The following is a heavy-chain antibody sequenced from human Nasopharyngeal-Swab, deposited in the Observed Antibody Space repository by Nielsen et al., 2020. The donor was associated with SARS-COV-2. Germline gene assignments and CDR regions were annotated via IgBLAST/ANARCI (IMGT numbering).Heavy chain of an antibody. J-gene: IGHJ3*02. Sequence: ASVKVSCKASGYTFTSYAMHWVRQAPGQRLEWMGWINASNGNTKYSQKFQGRVTITRDTSASTAYMELSSLRSEDTAVYYCARDLYGSGSYNFGAFDIWGQGTMVTVSS. CDR2: INASNGNT. V-gene: IGHV1-3*01. CDR3: ARDLYGSGSYNFGAFDI. CDR1: GYTFTSYA. D-gene: IGHD3-10*01.